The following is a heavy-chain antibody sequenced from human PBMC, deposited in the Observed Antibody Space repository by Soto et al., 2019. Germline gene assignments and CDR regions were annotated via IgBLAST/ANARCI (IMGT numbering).Heavy chain of an antibody. CDR3: ARDKITGLFDY. J-gene: IGHJ4*02. D-gene: IGHD2-8*02. Sequence: PSETMSLPCAVYGGSFSGYYWTWIRQHPGTGLEWIGEINHSGSTNYNPSLKSRVTISVDTSKNQFPLKLTSVTAADTAVYYCARDKITGLFDYWGQGTLVTVSS. CDR2: INHSGST. V-gene: IGHV4-34*01. CDR1: GGSFSGYY.